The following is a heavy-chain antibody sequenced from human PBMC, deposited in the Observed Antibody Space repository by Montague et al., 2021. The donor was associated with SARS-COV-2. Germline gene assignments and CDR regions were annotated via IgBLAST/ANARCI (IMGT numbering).Heavy chain of an antibody. J-gene: IGHJ4*02. D-gene: IGHD1-20*01. V-gene: IGHV4-59*01. CDR1: GGSISSCC. Sequence: SETLSLTCTVSGGSISSCCWSWIRQPPGKGLEWIWYIYYSESTNYNPYLNSRVTISVDTSKNQFSLKLSSVTAADTAVYYCARAINWNLNVRFDSWGQGTLVTVSS. CDR3: ARAINWNLNVRFDS. CDR2: IYYSEST.